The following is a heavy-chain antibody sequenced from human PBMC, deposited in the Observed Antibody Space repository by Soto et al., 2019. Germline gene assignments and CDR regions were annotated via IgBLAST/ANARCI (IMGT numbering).Heavy chain of an antibody. Sequence: PVGSLRLSCASSVFTFSSYSMNCVRQSPGKGLEWVSYISSSSSTIYYADSVKGRFTISRDNAKNSLYLQMNSLRDEDTAVYYCAREEVGANRWFEPWGQGTLVIVSS. CDR2: ISSSSSTI. V-gene: IGHV3-48*02. J-gene: IGHJ5*02. CDR3: AREEVGANRWFEP. D-gene: IGHD1-26*01. CDR1: VFTFSSYS.